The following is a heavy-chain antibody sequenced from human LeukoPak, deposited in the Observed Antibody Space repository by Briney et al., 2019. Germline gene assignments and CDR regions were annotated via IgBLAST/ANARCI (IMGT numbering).Heavy chain of an antibody. CDR1: GYILTELS. CDR3: ATLPPGNYDAFDV. Sequence: GASVTVSCKVSGYILTELSMHWVRQAPGKGLEWMGGFNPEDVKTIYAQKFQGRVTMTEDTSTDTAYMELSSLRSEDTAVYYCATLPPGNYDAFDVWGQGTMVTVSS. J-gene: IGHJ3*01. CDR2: FNPEDVKT. V-gene: IGHV1-24*01. D-gene: IGHD1-7*01.